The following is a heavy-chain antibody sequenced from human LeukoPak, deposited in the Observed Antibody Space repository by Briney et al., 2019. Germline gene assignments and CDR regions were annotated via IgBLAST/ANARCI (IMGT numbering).Heavy chain of an antibody. CDR3: ARLSVVAWVYYFEY. D-gene: IGHD3-22*01. CDR2: INYSGYA. Sequence: SETLSLTCGVYGGSFSGYYWTWIRQPPGKGLEWIGEINYSGYANYNPSLKSRVTLSADTSREQFSLRLSSVTAADTAVYYCARLSVVAWVYYFEYWGQGALVTVTS. J-gene: IGHJ4*02. V-gene: IGHV4-34*01. CDR1: GGSFSGYY.